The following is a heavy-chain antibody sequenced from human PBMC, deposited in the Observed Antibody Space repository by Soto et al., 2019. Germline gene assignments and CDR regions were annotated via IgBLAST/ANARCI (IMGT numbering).Heavy chain of an antibody. D-gene: IGHD4-17*01. CDR1: GGSFRGYY. CDR3: ARYLDYGANCLHPVPYGIDV. V-gene: IGHV4-34*01. Sequence: SETLSLTCAADGGSFRGYYWSWIRQPPGKGLEWIGEINHSGSTNDNPSLKSRVTISVDTSKNQFSLKLSSVTAAYTAVYYCARYLDYGANCLHPVPYGIDVWGQRTTVTVCS. J-gene: IGHJ6*02. CDR2: INHSGST.